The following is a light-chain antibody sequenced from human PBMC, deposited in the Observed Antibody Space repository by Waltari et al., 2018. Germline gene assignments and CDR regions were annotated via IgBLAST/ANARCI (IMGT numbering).Light chain of an antibody. V-gene: IGKV3-20*01. Sequence: IVLTQSPVTAALSPGERVTLSCRASQSVGSSSLAWYQQKPGPAPRLVIYRASRRATGIPDRFSGSGSGTDFSLTISRLEPEDFAVYYCQQHGTLPATFGQGTKVEIK. CDR3: QQHGTLPAT. CDR2: RAS. J-gene: IGKJ1*01. CDR1: QSVGSSS.